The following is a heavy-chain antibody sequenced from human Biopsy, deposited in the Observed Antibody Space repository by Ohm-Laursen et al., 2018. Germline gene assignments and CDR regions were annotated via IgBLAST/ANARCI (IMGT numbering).Heavy chain of an antibody. D-gene: IGHD2/OR15-2a*01. Sequence: SETLSLTCTVSGGSISSDWWSWIRQTPGKGLEWIGYVYYSGTTTYNPSLRSRVTISVDTSMNQISLRLQSVTAADTAIYYCTRATNSTGWPYYYFYGMDIWGQGITVTVSS. J-gene: IGHJ6*02. V-gene: IGHV4-59*01. CDR1: GGSISSDW. CDR2: VYYSGTT. CDR3: TRATNSTGWPYYYFYGMDI.